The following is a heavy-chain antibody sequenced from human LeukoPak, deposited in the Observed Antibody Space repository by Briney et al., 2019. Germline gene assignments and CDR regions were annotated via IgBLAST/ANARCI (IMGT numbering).Heavy chain of an antibody. CDR3: VRSSGQGHYYYYMDV. D-gene: IGHD3-22*01. V-gene: IGHV4-34*01. CDR2: INHSGST. CDR1: GGSFSGYY. J-gene: IGHJ6*03. Sequence: SETLSLTCAVYGGSFSGYYWSWIRQPPGKGLEWIGEINHSGSTNYNPSLKSRVTISVDTSKNQFSLKLSSVTAADTAVYYCVRSSGQGHYYYYMDVWGKGTTVTVSS.